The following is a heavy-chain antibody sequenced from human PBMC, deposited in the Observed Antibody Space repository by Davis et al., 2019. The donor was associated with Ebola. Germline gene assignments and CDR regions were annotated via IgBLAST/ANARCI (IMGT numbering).Heavy chain of an antibody. CDR1: GYTFTSYY. Sequence: AASVKVSCKASGYTFTSYYMHWVRQAPGQGLEWMGIINPSGGSTSYAQKFQGRVTITADKSTSTAYMELSSLRSDDTAVYYCARDGIVVGFMDVWGQGTTVTVSS. CDR3: ARDGIVVGFMDV. V-gene: IGHV1-46*01. D-gene: IGHD2-15*01. CDR2: INPSGGST. J-gene: IGHJ6*02.